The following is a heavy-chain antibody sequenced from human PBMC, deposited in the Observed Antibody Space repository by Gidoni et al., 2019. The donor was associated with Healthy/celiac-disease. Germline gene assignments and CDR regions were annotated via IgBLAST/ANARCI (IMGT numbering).Heavy chain of an antibody. CDR1: GFTFSSYS. D-gene: IGHD3-16*01. Sequence: EVQLVESGGGLVKPGGSLRLSCAASGFTFSSYSMKWVRQAPGKGLEWVSSISSSSSYIYYADSVKSRFTISRDNAKNSLYLQMNSLRAEDTAVYYCARVSIRGEIDYWGQGTLVTVSS. CDR2: ISSSSSYI. CDR3: ARVSIRGEIDY. V-gene: IGHV3-21*01. J-gene: IGHJ4*02.